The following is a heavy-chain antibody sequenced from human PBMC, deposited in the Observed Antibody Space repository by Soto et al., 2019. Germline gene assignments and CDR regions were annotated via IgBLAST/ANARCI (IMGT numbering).Heavy chain of an antibody. V-gene: IGHV1-18*01. CDR1: GYTFTSYG. D-gene: IGHD6-13*01. J-gene: IGHJ4*02. CDR2: ISAYSGST. CDR3: EGIAAAGIPYDY. Sequence: GASVKVSCKASGYTFTSYGISWVRQAPGQGLEWMGLISAYSGSTNYAQKLQGRVTMTRDTSTSTVYMELSSLRSEDTAVYYCEGIAAAGIPYDYWGQGTLVTVSS.